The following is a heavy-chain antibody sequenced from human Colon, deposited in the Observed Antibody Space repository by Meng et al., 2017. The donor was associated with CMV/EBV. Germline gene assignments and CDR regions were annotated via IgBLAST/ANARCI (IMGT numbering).Heavy chain of an antibody. CDR3: ARQFDLWSGLNFDY. CDR2: IYYGEST. J-gene: IGHJ4*02. D-gene: IGHD3-3*01. V-gene: IGHV4-39*07. CDR1: GGSISSGTYY. Sequence: SETLSLTCTVSGGSISSGTYYWGWIRQPPGKGLEWIGSIYYGESTYYNPSLKSRITISLDTSKNQFSLTLNSVTAADTGVYYCARQFDLWSGLNFDYWGQGTLVTVSS.